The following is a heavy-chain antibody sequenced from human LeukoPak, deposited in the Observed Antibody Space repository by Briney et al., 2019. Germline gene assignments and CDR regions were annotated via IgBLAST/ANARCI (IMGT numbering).Heavy chain of an antibody. J-gene: IGHJ3*02. CDR2: INTSGGST. V-gene: IGHV1-46*01. Sequence: ASVKLSCKASGYTFTSHYMHWVRQAPGQGDERMGIINTSGGSTNYAQKFQGRVTMTRDTSTSTVYMELSRLRSEDTAVYYCARPIQPRDAFDIWGQGTMVTVSS. D-gene: IGHD5-18*01. CDR3: ARPIQPRDAFDI. CDR1: GYTFTSHY.